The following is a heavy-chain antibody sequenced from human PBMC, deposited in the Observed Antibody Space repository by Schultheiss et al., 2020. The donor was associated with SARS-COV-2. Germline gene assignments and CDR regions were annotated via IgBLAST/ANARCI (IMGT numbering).Heavy chain of an antibody. Sequence: SETLSLTCTVSGGSISSDYWSWIRQPPGKGLEWIGYVYHTGSTHYNPSLKSRVTISVDTSKNQFSLKLSSVTAADTAVYYCARQGAYGSSWFFDYWGQGTLVTVSS. CDR3: ARQGAYGSSWFFDY. CDR2: VYHTGST. CDR1: GGSISSDY. V-gene: IGHV4-59*08. J-gene: IGHJ4*02. D-gene: IGHD6-13*01.